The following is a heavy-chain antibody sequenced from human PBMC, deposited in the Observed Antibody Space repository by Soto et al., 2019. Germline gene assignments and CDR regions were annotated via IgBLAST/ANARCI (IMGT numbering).Heavy chain of an antibody. D-gene: IGHD3-3*01. CDR2: IKSKTDGGTT. V-gene: IGHV3-15*01. Sequence: EVQLVESGGGLVQPGGSLRLSCAASGFTFSNAWMSWVRQAPGKGLEWVGRIKSKTDGGTTDYAAPVKGRFTISRDDSKNTLYLQMNSLKTEDTAVYYCTTLDYDFWSGYSRGWFDPWGQGTLVTVSS. CDR1: GFTFSNAW. CDR3: TTLDYDFWSGYSRGWFDP. J-gene: IGHJ5*02.